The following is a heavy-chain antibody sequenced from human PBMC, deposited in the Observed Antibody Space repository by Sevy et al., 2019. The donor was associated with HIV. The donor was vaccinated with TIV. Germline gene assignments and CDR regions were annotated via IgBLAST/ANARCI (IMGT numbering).Heavy chain of an antibody. CDR2: IYYSGST. CDR1: GGSISSYY. Sequence: SETLSLTCTVSGGSISSYYWSWIRQPPGKGLEWIGYIYYSGSTNYNPSLKSRVTTSVDTSKNHFSLKLSSVTAADTAVYYCARDLNSCDRHSHNWFDPWGQGTLVTVSS. V-gene: IGHV4-59*01. D-gene: IGHD1-1*01. J-gene: IGHJ5*02. CDR3: ARDLNSCDRHSHNWFDP.